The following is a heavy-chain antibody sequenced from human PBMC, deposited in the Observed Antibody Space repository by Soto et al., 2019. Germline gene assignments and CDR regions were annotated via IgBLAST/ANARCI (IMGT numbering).Heavy chain of an antibody. CDR1: EITLNIYW. D-gene: IGHD3-10*01. CDR3: TKDTFGAWDF. CDR2: INPESTTL. Sequence: EAQLVESGGGLVQPGGSLTLSCTASEITLNIYWMHWIRQAPGKGLVWVSRINPESTTLTYADSVTGRFTISRDSAKNTLYLQMNGLNAEDTAIYYCTKDTFGAWDFWGQGTLVTVSS. V-gene: IGHV3-74*01. J-gene: IGHJ4*02.